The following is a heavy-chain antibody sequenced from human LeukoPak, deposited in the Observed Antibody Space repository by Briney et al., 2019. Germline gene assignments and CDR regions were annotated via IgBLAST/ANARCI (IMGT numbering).Heavy chain of an antibody. Sequence: GGSLRLSCATSGFTFSNAWMNWVRQAPGKGLEWVGRIRSNSDGGTIDYAAPVKGRFTLSGDDSKTTLYLQMNSLQTGDTAVYYCATDFYDSTWGQGTLVTVSS. J-gene: IGHJ5*02. CDR3: ATDFYDST. CDR2: IRSNSDGGTI. V-gene: IGHV3-15*07. CDR1: GFTFSNAW. D-gene: IGHD3-22*01.